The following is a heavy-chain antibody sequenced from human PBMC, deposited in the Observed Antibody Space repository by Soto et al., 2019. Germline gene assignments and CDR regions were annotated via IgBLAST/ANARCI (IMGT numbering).Heavy chain of an antibody. CDR2: IYPGDSDT. Sequence: PGESLKISCKGSGYSFTSYWIGWVRQMPGKGLEWMGIIYPGDSDTRYSPSFQGQVTISADKSISTAYLQWSSLKASDTAMYYCARRGAHIAAAGRRGSYYYYGMDVWGQRTTVTVSS. CDR1: GYSFTSYW. V-gene: IGHV5-51*01. J-gene: IGHJ6*02. D-gene: IGHD6-13*01. CDR3: ARRGAHIAAAGRRGSYYYYGMDV.